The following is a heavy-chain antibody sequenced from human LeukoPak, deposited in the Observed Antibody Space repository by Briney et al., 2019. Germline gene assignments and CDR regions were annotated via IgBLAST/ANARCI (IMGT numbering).Heavy chain of an antibody. Sequence: ASVKVSCKLSGYTLTELSMHWVRQAPGKGVEWVGGFYPEDGETIYAQKFQGRVTMTEDTSTDTAYMELSSLRSEDTAVYYCATDRLPYYYDSSGKFDYWGQGTLVTVSS. J-gene: IGHJ4*02. CDR2: FYPEDGET. CDR3: ATDRLPYYYDSSGKFDY. V-gene: IGHV1-24*01. CDR1: GYTLTELS. D-gene: IGHD3-22*01.